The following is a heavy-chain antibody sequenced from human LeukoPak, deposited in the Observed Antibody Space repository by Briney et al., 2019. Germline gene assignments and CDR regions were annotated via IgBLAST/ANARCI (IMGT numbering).Heavy chain of an antibody. V-gene: IGHV4-59*01. CDR3: AREGSGSYFDY. D-gene: IGHD6-25*01. CDR1: GGSIGRYY. CDR2: IYYSGTT. Sequence: SETLSLTCTVSGGSIGRYYWSWIWHPPGKGLERIGYIYYSGTTNYNPSLKSRVTISLDTSKYQFSLKVRSVTAADMAVYYCAREGSGSYFDYWGQGTLVTVSS. J-gene: IGHJ4*02.